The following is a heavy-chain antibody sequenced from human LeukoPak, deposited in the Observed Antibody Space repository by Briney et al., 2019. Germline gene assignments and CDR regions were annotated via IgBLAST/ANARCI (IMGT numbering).Heavy chain of an antibody. CDR3: ARDRGTMIVVVIAYYFDY. V-gene: IGHV3-30*19. J-gene: IGHJ4*02. Sequence: GGSLRLSCAASGFTFSSYGMHWVRQAPGKGLEWVAVISYDGSNKYYADSVKGRFTISRDNSKNTLYLQMNSLRAEDTAVYYCARDRGTMIVVVIAYYFDYWGQGTLVTVSS. CDR1: GFTFSSYG. D-gene: IGHD3-22*01. CDR2: ISYDGSNK.